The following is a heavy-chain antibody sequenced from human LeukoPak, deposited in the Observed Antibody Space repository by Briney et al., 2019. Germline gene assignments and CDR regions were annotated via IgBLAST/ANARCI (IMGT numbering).Heavy chain of an antibody. CDR3: ARNVVSLNSNGFYYFDY. CDR1: GASISGSDYS. V-gene: IGHV4-39*01. J-gene: IGHJ4*02. CDR2: IDDSGST. D-gene: IGHD6-19*01. Sequence: PSETLSLTCSVSGASISGSDYSWAWIRQPPGKGLEWIGTIDDSGSTYYNPSLKSRLTMSVDTSKNQFSLNLNSVNAADTALYYCARNVVSLNSNGFYYFDYWGQGSLLSVSS.